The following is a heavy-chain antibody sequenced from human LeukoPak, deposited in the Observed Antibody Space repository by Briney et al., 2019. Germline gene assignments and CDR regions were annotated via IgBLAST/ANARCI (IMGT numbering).Heavy chain of an antibody. CDR3: AKDRGITARPYAFDS. CDR1: GFDFSRYV. CDR2: ISGSGDTT. V-gene: IGHV3-23*01. J-gene: IGHJ4*02. D-gene: IGHD6-6*01. Sequence: GGSLRLSCVASGFDFSRYVVNWVRQAPGKGLEWVSGISGSGDTTYYTDSVKGRFTISRDNSENTLYLQMDSLTVGDTAIYYCAKDRGITARPYAFDSWGQGTLVTV.